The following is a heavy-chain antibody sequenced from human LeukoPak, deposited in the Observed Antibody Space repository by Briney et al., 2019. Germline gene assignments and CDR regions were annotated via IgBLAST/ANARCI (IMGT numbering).Heavy chain of an antibody. CDR2: ISGSGGST. CDR3: ARDSGGIVYFDY. Sequence: GGSLRLSCAASGFTFSSYAMSWVRQAPGKGLEWVSAISGSGGSTYYADSVKGRFTISRDNSKNTLYLQMNSLRAEDTAVYYCARDSGGIVYFDYWGQGTLVTVSS. V-gene: IGHV3-23*01. CDR1: GFTFSSYA. J-gene: IGHJ4*02. D-gene: IGHD6-19*01.